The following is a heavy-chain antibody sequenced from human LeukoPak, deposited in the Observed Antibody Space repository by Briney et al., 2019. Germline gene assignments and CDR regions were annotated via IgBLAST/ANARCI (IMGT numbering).Heavy chain of an antibody. Sequence: ASVKVSCKASGYTFTGYYMHWVRQAPGQGLEWMGWINPNSGGTNYAQKFQGRVTMTRGTSISTAYMELSRLRSDDTAVYYCARDASGSGWYVIDYWGQGTLVTVSS. CDR2: INPNSGGT. D-gene: IGHD6-19*01. V-gene: IGHV1-2*02. J-gene: IGHJ4*02. CDR3: ARDASGSGWYVIDY. CDR1: GYTFTGYY.